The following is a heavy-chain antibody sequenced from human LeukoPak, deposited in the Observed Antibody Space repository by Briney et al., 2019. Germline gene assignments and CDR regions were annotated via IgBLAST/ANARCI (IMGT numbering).Heavy chain of an antibody. CDR2: IYHSGST. CDR1: GYSISSGYY. D-gene: IGHD3-10*01. Sequence: PSETLSLTCTVSGYSISSGYYWGWIRQPPGKGLEWIGSIYHSGSTYYNPSLKSRVTISVDTSKNQFSLKLSSVTAADTAVYYCAREGTLWFGESPQGYWGQGTLVTVSS. J-gene: IGHJ4*02. V-gene: IGHV4-38-2*02. CDR3: AREGTLWFGESPQGY.